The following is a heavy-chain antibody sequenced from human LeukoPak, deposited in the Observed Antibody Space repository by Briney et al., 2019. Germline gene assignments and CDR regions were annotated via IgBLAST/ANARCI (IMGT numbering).Heavy chain of an antibody. J-gene: IGHJ5*02. CDR3: ARDTLYCSSTSCYLGGFQDNWFDH. CDR2: IIPILGIA. CDR1: GGTFTSYA. V-gene: IGHV1-69*04. Sequence: ASAKVSCKASGGTFTSYAISWVRQAPGQGLEWMGRIIPILGIANYSQKFQDRVTITADKSTSTAYMELSSLRSEHTAVYYCARDTLYCSSTSCYLGGFQDNWFDHWGQGTLVTVSS. D-gene: IGHD2-2*01.